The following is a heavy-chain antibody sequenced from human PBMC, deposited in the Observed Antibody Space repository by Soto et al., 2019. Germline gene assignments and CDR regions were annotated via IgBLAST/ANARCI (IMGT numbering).Heavy chain of an antibody. Sequence: GEALQISCKGSGNSFTSYWIGWVRQMPGKGLEWMGIIYPGDSDTRYSPSFQGQVTISADKSISTAYLQWSSLKASDTATYYCARHDAVVVPAAMRDYYYYGMDVWGQGTTVTVSS. D-gene: IGHD2-2*01. J-gene: IGHJ6*02. CDR2: IYPGDSDT. CDR1: GNSFTSYW. CDR3: ARHDAVVVPAAMRDYYYYGMDV. V-gene: IGHV5-51*01.